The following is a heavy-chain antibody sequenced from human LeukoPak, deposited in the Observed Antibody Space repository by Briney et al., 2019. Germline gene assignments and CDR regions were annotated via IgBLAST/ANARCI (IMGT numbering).Heavy chain of an antibody. D-gene: IGHD1-26*01. V-gene: IGHV3-30*18. CDR2: ISYDGNNK. Sequence: PGRSLRLSCAASGITFSSYGMHWVRQAPGKGLEWVAVISYDGNNKYYADSVKGRFTISRDNSKNTLYLQMNSLRADDTAVYYCAKGGSVGATAPFDYWGQGTLVTVSS. CDR1: GITFSSYG. J-gene: IGHJ4*02. CDR3: AKGGSVGATAPFDY.